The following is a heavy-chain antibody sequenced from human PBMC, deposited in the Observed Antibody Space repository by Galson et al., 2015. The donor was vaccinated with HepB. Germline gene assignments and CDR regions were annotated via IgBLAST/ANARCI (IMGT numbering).Heavy chain of an antibody. CDR1: GGSISSGGYY. V-gene: IGHV4-31*03. D-gene: IGHD6-13*01. Sequence: TLSLTCTVSGGSISSGGYYWSWIRQHPGKGLEWIGYIYYSGSTYYNPSLKSRVTISVDTSKNQFSLKLSSVTAADTAVYYCATGSSWSYAANIDLWGRGTLVTVSS. J-gene: IGHJ2*01. CDR3: ATGSSWSYAANIDL. CDR2: IYYSGST.